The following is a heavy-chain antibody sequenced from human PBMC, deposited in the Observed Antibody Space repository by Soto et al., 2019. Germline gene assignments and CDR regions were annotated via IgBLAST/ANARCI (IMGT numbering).Heavy chain of an antibody. CDR3: ARGESERQWLVRFDY. CDR2: ISYDGSNK. V-gene: IGHV3-30-3*01. J-gene: IGHJ4*02. D-gene: IGHD6-19*01. Sequence: GGSLRLSCAASGFTFSSYAMHWVRQAPGKGLEWVAVISYDGSNKYYADSVKGRFTISRDNSKNTLYLQMNSLRAEDTAVYYCARGESERQWLVRFDYWGQGTLVTVSS. CDR1: GFTFSSYA.